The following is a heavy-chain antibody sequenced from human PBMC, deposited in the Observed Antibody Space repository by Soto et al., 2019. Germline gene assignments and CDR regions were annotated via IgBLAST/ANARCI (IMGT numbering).Heavy chain of an antibody. J-gene: IGHJ6*02. Sequence: ASVKVSCKASGYSFTDYHIHWVRQAPGQGLEWLGRINPKSGGTSTAQKFQGWVTMTTDTSINMASMELTRLTSDDTAIYYCARGDSTDCSNGVCSFFYNHDMDVWGQGTTVTVSS. CDR3: ARGDSTDCSNGVCSFFYNHDMDV. CDR2: INPKSGGT. CDR1: GYSFTDYH. V-gene: IGHV1-2*04. D-gene: IGHD2-8*01.